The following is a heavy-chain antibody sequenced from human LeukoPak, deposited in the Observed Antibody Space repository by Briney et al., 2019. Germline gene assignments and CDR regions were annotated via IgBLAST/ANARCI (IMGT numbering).Heavy chain of an antibody. CDR2: INPNSGGT. Sequence: EASVKVSCKASGYTFTGYYMHWVRQAPGQGLEWMGWINPNSGGTNYAQKFQGRVTMTRDTSISTAYMELSRLRSDDTAVYYCARVDIVVVPAAGYMDVWGKGTTVTVSS. V-gene: IGHV1-2*02. CDR3: ARVDIVVVPAAGYMDV. J-gene: IGHJ6*03. CDR1: GYTFTGYY. D-gene: IGHD2-2*03.